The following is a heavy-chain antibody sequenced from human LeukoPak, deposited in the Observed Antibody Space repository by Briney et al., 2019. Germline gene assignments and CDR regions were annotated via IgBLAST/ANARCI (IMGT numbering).Heavy chain of an antibody. J-gene: IGHJ4*02. CDR2: IIGRGGST. CDR1: VFTFRIYA. D-gene: IGHD2-21*02. V-gene: IGHV3-23*01. CDR3: AKVPPRRARVTPWNYFDY. Sequence: GGSLRLSCADSVFTFRIYAMSWVPEAPGKGLGWVSAIIGRGGSTYYADSVKGRFTIPRDNSKNTPYLQMNSLRAEDTAVYYWAKVPPRRARVTPWNYFDYWGEGTLVTVSS.